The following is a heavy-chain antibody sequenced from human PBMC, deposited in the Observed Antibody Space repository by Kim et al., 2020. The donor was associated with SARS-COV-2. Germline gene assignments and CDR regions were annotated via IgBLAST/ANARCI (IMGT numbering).Heavy chain of an antibody. J-gene: IGHJ4*02. CDR3: ARVTAARSFDY. D-gene: IGHD6-6*01. CDR1: GFTFSSYW. Sequence: GGSLRLSCAASGFTFSSYWMHWVRQAPGKGLVWVSRINSDGSSTSYADSVKGRFTISRDNAKNTLYLQMNSLRAEDTAVYYCARVTAARSFDYWGQGTLVTVSS. CDR2: INSDGSST. V-gene: IGHV3-74*01.